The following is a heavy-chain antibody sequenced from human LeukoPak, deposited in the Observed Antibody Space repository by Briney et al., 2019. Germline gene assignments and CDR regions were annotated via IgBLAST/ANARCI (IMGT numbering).Heavy chain of an antibody. CDR1: GGSISSSSYY. V-gene: IGHV4-39*01. CDR3: ARRGFLEWEYYLDY. J-gene: IGHJ4*02. CDR2: IYYSGST. D-gene: IGHD3-3*01. Sequence: SETLSLTCTVSGGSISSSSYYWGWIRQPPGKGLEWIGSIYYSGSTYYNPSLKSRVTISVDTSKNQFSLKLSSVTAADTAVYYCARRGFLEWEYYLDYWGQGTLVTVS.